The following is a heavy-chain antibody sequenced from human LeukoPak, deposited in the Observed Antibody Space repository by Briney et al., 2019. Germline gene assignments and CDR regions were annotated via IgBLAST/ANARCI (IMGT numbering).Heavy chain of an antibody. CDR1: GYTFTGYY. CDR3: ARVGSSWYLYFDY. Sequence: ASVKVSCKASGYTFTGYYMHWVRQAPGQGLEWMGWINPNSGGTNYAQKFQGRVTMTRDTSTSTAYMELSRLRSDDTAVYYCARVGSSWYLYFDYWGQGTLVTVSS. CDR2: INPNSGGT. J-gene: IGHJ4*02. V-gene: IGHV1-2*02. D-gene: IGHD6-13*01.